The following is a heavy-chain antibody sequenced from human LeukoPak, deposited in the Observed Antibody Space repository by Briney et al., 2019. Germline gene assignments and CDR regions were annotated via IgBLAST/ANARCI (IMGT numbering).Heavy chain of an antibody. V-gene: IGHV3-23*01. J-gene: IGHJ4*01. D-gene: IGHD3-9*01. CDR1: GVIFSNYA. CDR2: IGGRDGYT. CDR3: AKWGDYDILTGYYDSDY. Sequence: GGSLRLSCAASGVIFSNYAMSWARQAPGKGLEWVSAIGGRDGYTYYADSVKGRFTVSRDDPKCTLYLQMNTLGVEDTAVYYCAKWGDYDILTGYYDSDYWGHGTLVTVSS.